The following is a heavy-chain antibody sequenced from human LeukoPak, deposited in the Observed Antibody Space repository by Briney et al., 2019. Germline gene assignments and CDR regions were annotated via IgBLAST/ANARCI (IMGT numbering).Heavy chain of an antibody. Sequence: GGSLRLSCAASGFTFSSYEMNWVRQAPGKRLEWVSYISSSGSTIYYADSVKGRFTISRDNSKNTLYVQMNSLRAEDTAVYYCARDMCSSTSCYRTVPFDYWGQGTLVTVSS. J-gene: IGHJ4*02. CDR2: ISSSGSTI. V-gene: IGHV3-48*03. CDR1: GFTFSSYE. D-gene: IGHD2-2*02. CDR3: ARDMCSSTSCYRTVPFDY.